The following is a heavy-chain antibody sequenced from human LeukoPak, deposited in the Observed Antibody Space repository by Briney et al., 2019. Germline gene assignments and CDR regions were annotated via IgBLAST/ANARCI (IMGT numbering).Heavy chain of an antibody. V-gene: IGHV3-30*04. Sequence: AGGSLRLSCAASEFSFSSSAMNWVRQAPGKGLEWVAVISYDGSNKYYADSVKGRFTISRDNSKNTLYLQMNSLGAEDTAVYYCARADLPAAIGYYYYGMDVWGQGTTVTVSS. J-gene: IGHJ6*02. CDR3: ARADLPAAIGYYYYGMDV. CDR2: ISYDGSNK. CDR1: EFSFSSSA. D-gene: IGHD2-2*01.